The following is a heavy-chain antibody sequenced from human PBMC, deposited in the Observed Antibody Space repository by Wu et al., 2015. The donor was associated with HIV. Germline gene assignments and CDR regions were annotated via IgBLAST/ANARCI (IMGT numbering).Heavy chain of an antibody. CDR3: ARDKGEMATITGYYYYYMDV. D-gene: IGHD5-24*01. CDR1: GGTFSSYA. CDR2: IIPIFGTA. Sequence: QVQLVQSGAEVKKPGSSVKVSCKASGGTFSSYAISWVRQAPGQGLEWMGGIIPIFGTANYAQKFQGRVTITADESTSTAYMELSSLRSEDTAVYYCARDKGEMATITGYYYYYMDVWGKRDHGHRLL. J-gene: IGHJ6*03. V-gene: IGHV1-69*12.